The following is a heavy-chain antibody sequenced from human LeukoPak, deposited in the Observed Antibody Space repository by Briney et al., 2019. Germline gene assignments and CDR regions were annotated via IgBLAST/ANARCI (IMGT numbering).Heavy chain of an antibody. Sequence: SQTLSLTCTVSGGSISSGDYYWSWIRQPPGKGLEWIGYIYYSESTYYNPSLKSRVTISVDTSKNQFSLKLSSVTAADTAVYYGARDLGLDSSTSWENDYWGQGTLVTVSS. D-gene: IGHD2-2*01. J-gene: IGHJ4*02. CDR1: GGSISSGDYY. CDR2: IYYSEST. V-gene: IGHV4-30-4*08. CDR3: ARDLGLDSSTSWENDY.